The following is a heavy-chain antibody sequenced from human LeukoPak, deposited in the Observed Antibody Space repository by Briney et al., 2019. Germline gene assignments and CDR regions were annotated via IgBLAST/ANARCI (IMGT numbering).Heavy chain of an antibody. J-gene: IGHJ3*02. CDR1: GGSISSGGYY. V-gene: IGHV4-30-2*01. CDR3: AREWAEWELRVGAFDI. D-gene: IGHD1-26*01. CDR2: IYHSGST. Sequence: PSETLSLTCTVSGGSISSGGYYWSWIRQPPGKGLEWIGYIYHSGSTYYNPSLKSRVTISVDRSKNQFSLKLSSVTAADTAVYYCAREWAEWELRVGAFDIWGQGTMVTVSS.